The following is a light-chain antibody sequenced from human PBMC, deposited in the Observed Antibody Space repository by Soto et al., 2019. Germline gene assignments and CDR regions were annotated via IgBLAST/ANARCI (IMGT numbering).Light chain of an antibody. Sequence: DIHLTQSPSSLSASVGERVTITCWASQAITNNLAWYQQKPGNPPRLLIYEESTLHSGVPSRFSGRKVGTQFILTIDSLQPEDFATYYCQQVKSYPRTFGGGTKVDI. CDR2: EES. V-gene: IGKV1-9*01. CDR1: QAITNN. J-gene: IGKJ4*01. CDR3: QQVKSYPRT.